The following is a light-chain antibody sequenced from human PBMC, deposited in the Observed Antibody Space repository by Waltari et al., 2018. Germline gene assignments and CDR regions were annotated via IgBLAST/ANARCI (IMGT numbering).Light chain of an antibody. V-gene: IGLV3-19*01. CDR2: GKN. CDR1: SLRSYY. CDR3: NSRDSSGNHLE. Sequence: SSELTQDPAVSVALGQTVRITCQGDSLRSYYASWYQQKPGQAPVLVIYGKNNRPSGIPVRFSGSSSGNTASLTITGAQAEDEADYYCNSRDSSGNHLEFGGGTKLTVL. J-gene: IGLJ2*01.